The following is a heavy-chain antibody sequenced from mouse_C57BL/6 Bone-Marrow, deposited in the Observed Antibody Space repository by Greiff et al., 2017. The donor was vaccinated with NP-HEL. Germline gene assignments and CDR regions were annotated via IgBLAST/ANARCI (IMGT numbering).Heavy chain of an antibody. Sequence: EVQRVESGGGLVKPGGSLKLSCAASGFTFSSYAMSWVRQTPEKRLAWVATISDGGSYTYYPDNVKGRFTISRDNAKNNLYLQMSHLKSEDTAMYYCAREEIYYDYDEGGYWGQGTTLTVSS. CDR1: GFTFSSYA. D-gene: IGHD2-4*01. J-gene: IGHJ2*01. CDR3: AREEIYYDYDEGGY. CDR2: ISDGGSYT. V-gene: IGHV5-4*01.